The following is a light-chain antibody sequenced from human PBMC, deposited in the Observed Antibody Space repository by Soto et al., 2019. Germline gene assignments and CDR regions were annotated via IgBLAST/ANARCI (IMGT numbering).Light chain of an antibody. Sequence: EIVVTQSPATLSVSPGERATLSCRASQSVGNNFAWYQQKPGQAPRLLIFATSTRATGVPARFSGSESGTEFTLTISSLQSEDFAVYYCQLYGDWPLTFGGGAKVEIE. CDR1: QSVGNN. CDR2: ATS. V-gene: IGKV3-15*01. J-gene: IGKJ4*01. CDR3: QLYGDWPLT.